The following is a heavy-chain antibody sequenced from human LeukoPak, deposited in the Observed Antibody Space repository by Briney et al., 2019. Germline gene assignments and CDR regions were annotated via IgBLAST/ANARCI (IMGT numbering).Heavy chain of an antibody. J-gene: IGHJ5*02. D-gene: IGHD5-18*01. CDR2: INPNSGGT. V-gene: IGHV1-2*02. Sequence: ASVKVSCKASGYTFTSYYMRWVLRAPGQRLEWMVWINPNSGGTSYAQKFQGRVTMTRDTSISTAYMELSRLRSDDTAVYYCARGRIQLWLRNGGMKNWFDPWGQGTLVTVSS. CDR3: ARGRIQLWLRNGGMKNWFDP. CDR1: GYTFTSYY.